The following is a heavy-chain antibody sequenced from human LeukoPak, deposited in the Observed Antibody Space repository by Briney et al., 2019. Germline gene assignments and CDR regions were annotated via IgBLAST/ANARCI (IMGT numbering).Heavy chain of an antibody. J-gene: IGHJ3*02. Sequence: GESLQISCKGSGYSFTSYWIGWVRQMPGKGLEWMGIIYPGDSDTRYSPSFQGQVTISADKSISTAYLQWSSLKASDTAMYYCGSQGHEYSSPGDAFDIWGQGTMVTVSS. D-gene: IGHD6-6*01. CDR1: GYSFTSYW. CDR3: GSQGHEYSSPGDAFDI. CDR2: IYPGDSDT. V-gene: IGHV5-51*01.